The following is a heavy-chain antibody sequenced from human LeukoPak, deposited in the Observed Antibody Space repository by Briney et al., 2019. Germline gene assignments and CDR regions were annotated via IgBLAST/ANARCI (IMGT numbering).Heavy chain of an antibody. CDR2: IIPILGIA. CDR3: ARDSYDFWSGYSGY. V-gene: IGHV1-69*04. D-gene: IGHD3-3*01. CDR1: GGTFSSYA. J-gene: IGHJ4*02. Sequence: ASVKVSCKASGGTFSSYAISWVRQAPGEGLEWMAKIIPILGIANYAQKFQGRVTMTTDTSTSTAYMELRSLRSDDTAVYYCARDSYDFWSGYSGYWGQGTLVTVSS.